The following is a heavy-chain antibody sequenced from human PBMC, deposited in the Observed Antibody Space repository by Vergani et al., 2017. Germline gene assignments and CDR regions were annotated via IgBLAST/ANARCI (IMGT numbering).Heavy chain of an antibody. D-gene: IGHD2-21*02. V-gene: IGHV1-46*01. J-gene: IGHJ5*02. CDR1: GYTFTSYY. Sequence: QVQLVQSGAEVKKPGASVKVSCKASGYTFTSYYMHWVRQAPGQGLEWMGIINPIGGSTSYAQKFQGRVTMTRDTSTSTVYMELSSLRSEDTAVYYCARARKLVTAIPDNWFDPWGQGTLVTVSS. CDR2: INPIGGST. CDR3: ARARKLVTAIPDNWFDP.